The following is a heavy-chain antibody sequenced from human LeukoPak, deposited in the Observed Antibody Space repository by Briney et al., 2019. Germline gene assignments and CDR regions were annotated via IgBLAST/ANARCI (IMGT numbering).Heavy chain of an antibody. J-gene: IGHJ4*02. CDR3: ARTSSSWYFDY. CDR2: IWYDGSNK. V-gene: IGHV3-33*01. Sequence: GRSLRLSCAASGFTFSSYGMHWVRQAPGKGLEWVAVIWYDGSNKYYADSVKGRFTISRDNPKNTLYLQMNSLRAEDTAVYYCARTSSSWYFDYWGQGTLVTVSS. CDR1: GFTFSSYG. D-gene: IGHD6-13*01.